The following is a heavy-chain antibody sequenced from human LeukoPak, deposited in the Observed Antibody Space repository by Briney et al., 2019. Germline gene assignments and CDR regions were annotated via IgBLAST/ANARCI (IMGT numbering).Heavy chain of an antibody. J-gene: IGHJ5*02. V-gene: IGHV3-7*03. CDR3: ATSTAAAGTA. CDR2: RKQDGSEK. D-gene: IGHD6-13*01. Sequence: GGSLRLSCAASGFTFSNLWVSWVRQAPGKGLKWVANRKQDGSEKYYVGSVKGRFTISRDNAQTSLYLQMNSLRAEDTAIYYCATSTAAAGTAWGQGTLVTVSS. CDR1: GFTFSNLW.